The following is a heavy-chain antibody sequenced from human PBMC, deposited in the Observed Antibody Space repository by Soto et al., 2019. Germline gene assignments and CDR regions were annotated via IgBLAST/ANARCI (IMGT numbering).Heavy chain of an antibody. CDR2: IYFTGST. CDR1: GGSVSSGSYY. CDR3: ARSMVVGGYFYYGMDV. D-gene: IGHD2-15*01. J-gene: IGHJ6*02. Sequence: NPSETLSLTCTVSGGSVSSGSYYWSWIRQPPGKGLEWLGQIYFTGSTTYNPSLKSRVTTSVDTSKNQFSLRLSSVTAADTAVYYCARSMVVGGYFYYGMDVWGQGTTVTV. V-gene: IGHV4-61*01.